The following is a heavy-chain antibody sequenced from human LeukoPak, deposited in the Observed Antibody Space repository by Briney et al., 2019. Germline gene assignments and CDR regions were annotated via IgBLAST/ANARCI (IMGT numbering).Heavy chain of an antibody. D-gene: IGHD3-16*01. CDR3: ARGPPTILSGYYYYYMDV. Sequence: ASVEVSCKASGYTFTSYDINWVRQATGQGLEWMGWMNPHSGNTGYAQKFQGRVTITRNTSISTAYMELSSLRSEDTAVYYCARGPPTILSGYYYYYMDVWGKGTTVTVSS. CDR1: GYTFTSYD. J-gene: IGHJ6*03. CDR2: MNPHSGNT. V-gene: IGHV1-8*03.